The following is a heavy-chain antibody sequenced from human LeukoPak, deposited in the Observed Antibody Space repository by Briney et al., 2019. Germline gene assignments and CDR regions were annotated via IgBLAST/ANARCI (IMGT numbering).Heavy chain of an antibody. D-gene: IGHD3-10*01. CDR1: GLSFSTYA. CDR3: ASGTYRLGDY. J-gene: IGHJ4*02. CDR2: ISGSGVDT. V-gene: IGHV3-23*01. Sequence: GGSLRLSCAASGLSFSTYAMSWVRQAPGKGLEWVAGISGSGVDTHYAGSVNGRFRISRDNSANTLYLQMDSLREEDTALYYCASGTYRLGDYWGQGTQVAVSP.